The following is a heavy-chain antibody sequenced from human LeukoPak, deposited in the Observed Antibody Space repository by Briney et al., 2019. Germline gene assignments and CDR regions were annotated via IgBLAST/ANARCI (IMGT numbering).Heavy chain of an antibody. Sequence: PGGSLRLSCAASGFTFSSNAIHCVRQGPGKELEWVTVISYDGSNKYYAASVKGRFTISRDNSKNTLYLQMNSLRAEDTAVYYCVSEYSGSFHWGQGTLVTVSS. D-gene: IGHD1-26*01. V-gene: IGHV3-30-3*01. CDR1: GFTFSSNA. CDR2: ISYDGSNK. J-gene: IGHJ4*02. CDR3: VSEYSGSFH.